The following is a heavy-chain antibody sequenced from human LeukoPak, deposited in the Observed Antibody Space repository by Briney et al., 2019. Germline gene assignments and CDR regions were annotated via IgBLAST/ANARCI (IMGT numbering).Heavy chain of an antibody. D-gene: IGHD6-19*01. J-gene: IGHJ5*02. V-gene: IGHV4-39*02. CDR3: ARDNSLRIAVAATGGGYFDP. Sequence: TSETLSLTCTVSGGSISSSSYYWGWIRQPPGKGLEWIGSIYYSGSTYYNPSLKSRVTISVDTSKNQFSLKLSSVTAADTAVYYCARDNSLRIAVAATGGGYFDPWGQGTLVTVSS. CDR1: GGSISSSSYY. CDR2: IYYSGST.